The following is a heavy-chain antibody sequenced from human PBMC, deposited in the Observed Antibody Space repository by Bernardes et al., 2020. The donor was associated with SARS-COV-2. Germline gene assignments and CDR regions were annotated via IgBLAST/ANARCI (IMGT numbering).Heavy chain of an antibody. CDR2: LYSAGST. Sequence: GGSLRLSCAASGFTVSCNFMSWVRQAPGKGLEWVSLLYSAGSTDYTASVKGRFTIPRDNSKNTLYLQMNNLRAEDTATYYCARAVTTLTMDRVVITYPHYFDYWGQGTLVTVSS. CDR3: ARAVTTLTMDRVVITYPHYFDY. CDR1: GFTVSCNF. J-gene: IGHJ4*02. V-gene: IGHV3-66*01. D-gene: IGHD3-10*01.